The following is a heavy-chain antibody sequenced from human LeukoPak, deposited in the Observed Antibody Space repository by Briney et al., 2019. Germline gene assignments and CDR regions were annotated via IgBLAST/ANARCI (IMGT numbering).Heavy chain of an antibody. CDR3: ARDYCSGGSCYYMDV. CDR2: INPNSGGT. CDR1: GYTFTGYY. Sequence: GASVKVSCKASGYTFTGYYMHWVRQAPGQGLEWMGWINPNSGGTNYAQKFQGRVTMTRDTSISTAYMELSRLRSDDTAVYYCARDYCSGGSCYYMDVWGKGTTVTISS. D-gene: IGHD2-15*01. J-gene: IGHJ6*03. V-gene: IGHV1-2*02.